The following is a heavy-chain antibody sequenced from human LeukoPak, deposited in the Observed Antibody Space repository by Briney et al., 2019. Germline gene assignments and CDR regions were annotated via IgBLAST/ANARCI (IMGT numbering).Heavy chain of an antibody. V-gene: IGHV4-39*01. CDR1: GGSISSSSYY. Sequence: KPSQTLSLTCTVSGGSISSSSYYWGWIRQPPGTGLEWIGSVYYSGSTYYNPSLKSRVTISVDTSKNQFSLKLSSVTAADTAVYYCARQKPFGEWLSTTYYYYYMDIWGKGTTVTVSS. D-gene: IGHD3-3*01. CDR2: VYYSGST. CDR3: ARQKPFGEWLSTTYYYYYMDI. J-gene: IGHJ6*03.